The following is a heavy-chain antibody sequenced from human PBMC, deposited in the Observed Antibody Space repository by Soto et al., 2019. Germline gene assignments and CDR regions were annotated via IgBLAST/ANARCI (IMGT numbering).Heavy chain of an antibody. CDR1: GGSISSYY. J-gene: IGHJ6*03. CDR2: IYYSGST. CDR3: ASTHRENIYYYYYMDV. V-gene: IGHV4-59*01. Sequence: SETLSLTCTVSGGSISSYYWSWIRQPPGKGLEWIGYIYYSGSTNYNPSLKSRVTISVDTSKNQFSLKLSSVTAADTAVYYCASTHRENIYYYYYMDVWGKGTTVTVSS.